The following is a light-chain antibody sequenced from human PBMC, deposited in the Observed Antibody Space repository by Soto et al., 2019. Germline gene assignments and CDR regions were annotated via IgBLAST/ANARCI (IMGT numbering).Light chain of an antibody. J-gene: IGKJ5*01. Sequence: ETVMTQSPATLSVSPGERATLSCRASQSVSSSYLAWYQQKPGQAPRLLIYGASSRATGIPDRFSGSGSGTDFTLTISRLEPEDFAVYYCQQYGSSPTFGQGTRLEIK. V-gene: IGKV3-20*01. CDR2: GAS. CDR3: QQYGSSPT. CDR1: QSVSSSY.